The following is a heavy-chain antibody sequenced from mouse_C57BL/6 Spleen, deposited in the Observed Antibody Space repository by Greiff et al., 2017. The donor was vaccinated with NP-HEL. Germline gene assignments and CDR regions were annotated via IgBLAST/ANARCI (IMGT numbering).Heavy chain of an antibody. V-gene: IGHV10-1*01. CDR3: VRQGYYAMDY. J-gene: IGHJ4*01. CDR2: IRSKSNNYAT. CDR1: GFSFNTYA. Sequence: EVNVVESGGGLVQPKGSLKLSCAASGFSFNTYAMNWVRQAPGKGLEWVARIRSKSNNYATYYADSVKDRFTISRDDSESMLYLQMNNLKTEDTAMYYCVRQGYYAMDYWGQGTSVTVSS.